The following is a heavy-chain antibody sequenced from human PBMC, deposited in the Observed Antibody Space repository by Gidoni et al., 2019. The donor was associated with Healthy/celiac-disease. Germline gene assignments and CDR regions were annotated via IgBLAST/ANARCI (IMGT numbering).Heavy chain of an antibody. V-gene: IGHV3-33*01. Sequence: QVQLVESGGGVVQPGRSLRLSCAASGFTFRSYGMHWVRQAPGKGLAWVAVIWYDGSNKYYADSVKGRFTISRDNSKNTLYLQMNSLRAEDTAVYYCAREYSSGWSNGMDVWGQGTTVTVSS. CDR1: GFTFRSYG. CDR3: AREYSSGWSNGMDV. J-gene: IGHJ6*02. D-gene: IGHD6-19*01. CDR2: IWYDGSNK.